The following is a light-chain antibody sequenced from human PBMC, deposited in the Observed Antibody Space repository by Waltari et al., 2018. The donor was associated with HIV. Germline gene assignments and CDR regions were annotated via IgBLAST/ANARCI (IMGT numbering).Light chain of an antibody. CDR1: TPNLGSNG. Sequence: QSVLTQSPSASGTPGQRVTITCSAGTPNLGSNGVNCYQQFPGTAPKLLIYSNNQRPSGVPARFSGSKSGTSASLAISGLQSEDEATYYCATLDDSLNGPIFGGGTRLTVL. CDR2: SNN. J-gene: IGLJ2*01. CDR3: ATLDDSLNGPI. V-gene: IGLV1-44*01.